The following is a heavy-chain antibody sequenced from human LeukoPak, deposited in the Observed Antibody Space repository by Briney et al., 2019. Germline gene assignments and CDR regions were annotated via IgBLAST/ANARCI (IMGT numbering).Heavy chain of an antibody. CDR1: GGTFSSYA. V-gene: IGHV1-69*06. CDR2: IIPIFGTA. D-gene: IGHD5-24*01. Sequence: SVKVSCKASGGTFSSYAISWVRQAPGQGLEWMGGIIPIFGTANYAQKFQGRVTITADKSTSTAYMELSSLRSDDTAVYYCATMVEMATIDYWGQGTLVTVSS. CDR3: ATMVEMATIDY. J-gene: IGHJ4*02.